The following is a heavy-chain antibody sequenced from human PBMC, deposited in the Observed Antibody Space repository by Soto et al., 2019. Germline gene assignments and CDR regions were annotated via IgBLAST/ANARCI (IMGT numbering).Heavy chain of an antibody. CDR2: IHYSGST. Sequence: QVQLQESGPGLVKPSETLSLTCTVSGGSISSYYWGWIRQPPGKRLEWIGYIHYSGSTNYNPSHRSRVTISVDTPKNQFSLKVNSMTAADTAIYYCARGGVAARKGRWFDPWGQGTLVTVSS. D-gene: IGHD6-25*01. J-gene: IGHJ5*02. CDR3: ARGGVAARKGRWFDP. V-gene: IGHV4-59*01. CDR1: GGSISSYY.